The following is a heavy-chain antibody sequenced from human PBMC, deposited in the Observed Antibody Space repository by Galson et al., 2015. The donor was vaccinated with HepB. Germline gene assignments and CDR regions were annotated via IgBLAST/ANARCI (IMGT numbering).Heavy chain of an antibody. D-gene: IGHD6-13*01. CDR2: ISYDGSNK. CDR1: GFTFSSYA. CDR3: ARVKAGIAAAGTRYYYYGMDV. V-gene: IGHV3-30-3*01. J-gene: IGHJ6*02. Sequence: SLRLSCAASGFTFSSYAMHWVRQAPGKGLEWVAVISYDGSNKYYADSVKGRFTISRDNSKNTLYLQMNSLRAEDTAVYYCARVKAGIAAAGTRYYYYGMDVWGQGITVTVSS.